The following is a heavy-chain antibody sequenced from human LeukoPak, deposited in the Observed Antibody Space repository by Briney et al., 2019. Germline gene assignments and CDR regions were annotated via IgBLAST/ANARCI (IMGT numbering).Heavy chain of an antibody. D-gene: IGHD6-19*01. CDR3: ARVKWSSSGWHYNWFDP. CDR1: GGSISRYY. Sequence: SETLSLTGTVSGGSISRYYWSWIRRPPGKGLQWIGNIFFSGSTNYNPSLRSRVTISVDTSKNQISLKLSSVTAADTAVYYCARVKWSSSGWHYNWFDPWGQGTLVTVSS. CDR2: IFFSGST. V-gene: IGHV4-59*08. J-gene: IGHJ5*02.